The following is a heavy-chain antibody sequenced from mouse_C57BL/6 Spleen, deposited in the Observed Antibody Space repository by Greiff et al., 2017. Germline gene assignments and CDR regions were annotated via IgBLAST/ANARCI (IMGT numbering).Heavy chain of an antibody. Sequence: QVTLKESGPGILQPSQTLSLTCSFSGFSLSTFGMGVGWIRQPSGKGLEWMAHIWWDDDKYYNPALKRRLTISKDTAKNLLFLKFANVDTADTATYYCARIAPGAGAMDYWGQGTSVTVSS. CDR3: ARIAPGAGAMDY. CDR2: IWWDDDK. J-gene: IGHJ4*01. V-gene: IGHV8-8*01. D-gene: IGHD4-1*01. CDR1: GFSLSTFGMG.